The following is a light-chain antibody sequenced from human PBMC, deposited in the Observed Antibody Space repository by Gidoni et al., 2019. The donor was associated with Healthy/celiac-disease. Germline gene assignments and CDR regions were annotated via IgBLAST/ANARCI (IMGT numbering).Light chain of an antibody. J-gene: IGKJ2*01. CDR1: QSVSSN. CDR2: GAS. Sequence: ERATLSCRASQSVSSNLAWYQQKPGQAPRLLIYGASTRATGIPARFSGSGSGTEFTLTISSLQSEDFAVYYCQQYNNWPLFFGQGTKLEIK. CDR3: QQYNNWPLF. V-gene: IGKV3-15*01.